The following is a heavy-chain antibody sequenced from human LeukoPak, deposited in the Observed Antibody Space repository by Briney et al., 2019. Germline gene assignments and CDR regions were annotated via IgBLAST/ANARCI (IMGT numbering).Heavy chain of an antibody. J-gene: IGHJ4*02. Sequence: GGSLRLSCAASGFTFSNYAMHWVRQAPGKGLEWVSAISGSGGNTYYADSVKGRFTISRDNSKNTLYLQMNSLRAEDTAVYYCAKGAIAALNAYFDYWGQGTLVTVSS. CDR3: AKGAIAALNAYFDY. CDR2: ISGSGGNT. V-gene: IGHV3-23*01. CDR1: GFTFSNYA. D-gene: IGHD2-15*01.